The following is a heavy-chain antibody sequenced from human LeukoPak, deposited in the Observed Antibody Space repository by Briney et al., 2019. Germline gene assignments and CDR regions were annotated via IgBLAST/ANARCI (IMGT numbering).Heavy chain of an antibody. D-gene: IGHD2-15*01. CDR1: GFTFSSYS. J-gene: IGHJ4*02. Sequence: GGSLRLSCAASGFTFSSYSVNWVRQAPGKGLEWVSSISSSSSYIYYADSVKGRFTISRDNAKNSLYLQMNSLRAEDTAVYYCAREKYCSGGSCFVLDYWGQGTLVTVSS. V-gene: IGHV3-21*01. CDR2: ISSSSSYI. CDR3: AREKYCSGGSCFVLDY.